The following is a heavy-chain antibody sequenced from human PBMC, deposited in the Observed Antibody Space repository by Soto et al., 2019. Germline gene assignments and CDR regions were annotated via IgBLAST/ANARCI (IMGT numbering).Heavy chain of an antibody. J-gene: IGHJ5*02. CDR2: IYWDDDK. V-gene: IGHV2-5*02. D-gene: IGHD3-3*01. CDR3: AHSYYDFWSGHHTRLDWFDP. Sequence: QITLKESGPTLVKPTQTLTLTCTFSGFSLSTSGVGVGWIRQPPGKALEWLALIYWDDDKRYSPSLKSRLTITKDTSKNQVGLTMTNMDPVDTATYYCAHSYYDFWSGHHTRLDWFDPWGQGTLVTVSS. CDR1: GFSLSTSGVG.